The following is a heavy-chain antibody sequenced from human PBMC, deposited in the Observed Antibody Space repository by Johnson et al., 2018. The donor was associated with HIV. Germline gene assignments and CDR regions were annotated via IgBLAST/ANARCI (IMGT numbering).Heavy chain of an antibody. J-gene: IGHJ3*01. Sequence: VQLVESGGGLVQPGGSLRLSCAASGFTFINYWMHWVRQAPGKGLVWVLRMHADGKSTTYADSVKGRLTISRDNAKNTLYLQMNRLRAEDTAVYYCARERMAAASTDAVDVWGQGTMVTVSS. CDR1: GFTFINYW. D-gene: IGHD6-13*01. V-gene: IGHV3-74*01. CDR2: MHADGKST. CDR3: ARERMAAASTDAVDV.